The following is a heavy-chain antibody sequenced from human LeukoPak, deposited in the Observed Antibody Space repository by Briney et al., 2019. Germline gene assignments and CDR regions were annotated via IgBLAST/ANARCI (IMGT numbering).Heavy chain of an antibody. CDR2: IYPGDSDT. D-gene: IGHD3-10*01. CDR3: ARLIRITKVRGVNSSYYFDY. V-gene: IGHV5-51*01. Sequence: GESLKISCKGSGYSFTSYWMGWVRQMPGKGLEWMGIIYPGDSDTRYSPSFQGQVTISADKSISTAYLQWSSLKASDTAMYHCARLIRITKVRGVNSSYYFDYWGQGTLVTVSS. CDR1: GYSFTSYW. J-gene: IGHJ4*02.